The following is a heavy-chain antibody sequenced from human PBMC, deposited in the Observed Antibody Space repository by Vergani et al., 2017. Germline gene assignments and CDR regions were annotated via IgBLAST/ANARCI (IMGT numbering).Heavy chain of an antibody. D-gene: IGHD1-7*01. CDR3: TTVNDVELPF. CDR2: IKSKTDGGTT. J-gene: IGHJ4*02. Sequence: EVQLVESGGGLVQPGRSLRLSCTASGFTFGDYAMSWFRQAPGKGLEWVGRIKSKTDGGTTDYAAPVKGRFTISRDDSKNTLYLQMNSLKTEDTAVYYCTTVNDVELPFWGQGTLVTVSS. V-gene: IGHV3-15*01. CDR1: GFTFGDYA.